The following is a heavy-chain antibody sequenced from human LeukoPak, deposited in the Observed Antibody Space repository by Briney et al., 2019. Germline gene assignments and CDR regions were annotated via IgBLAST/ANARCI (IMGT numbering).Heavy chain of an antibody. D-gene: IGHD3-22*01. V-gene: IGHV4-4*07. Sequence: NPSETLSLTCTVSGGSISSYYWSWIRQPAGKGLEWIGRIYTSGSTNYNPSLKSRVTMSVDTSKNQFSLKLSSVTAADTAVYYCARGVYYYDSSGYYTPYYFDYWGQGTLVTVSP. J-gene: IGHJ4*02. CDR3: ARGVYYYDSSGYYTPYYFDY. CDR2: IYTSGST. CDR1: GGSISSYY.